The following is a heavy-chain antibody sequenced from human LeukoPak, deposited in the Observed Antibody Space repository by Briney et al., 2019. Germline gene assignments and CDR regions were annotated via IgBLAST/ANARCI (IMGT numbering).Heavy chain of an antibody. Sequence: PGGSLRLSCATSGFPFSDFSMSWVRQAPGKGLEWISTTNSGGTSTYYADSVKGRFTISRDNSKNTVYLQMTNLRAEDTAVYYCAKGYIQLWWFDYWGQGTLVTVSS. J-gene: IGHJ4*02. CDR1: GFPFSDFS. CDR3: AKGYIQLWWFDY. V-gene: IGHV3-23*01. D-gene: IGHD2-21*01. CDR2: TNSGGTST.